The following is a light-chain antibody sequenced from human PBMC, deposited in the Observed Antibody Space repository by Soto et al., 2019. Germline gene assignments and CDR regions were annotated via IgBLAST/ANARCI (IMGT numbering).Light chain of an antibody. V-gene: IGKV3-20*01. CDR3: QLFASSPT. CDR1: QSVASGY. J-gene: IGKJ1*01. Sequence: ETVLTQSLGTLSLSAGERATLSCRASQSVASGYLVWYQQKPGQTPTVLIYGASTRAAGIPDRFSGSGSGTDFTLTISRLEPEDFAVYYCQLFASSPTFGQGTKVDI. CDR2: GAS.